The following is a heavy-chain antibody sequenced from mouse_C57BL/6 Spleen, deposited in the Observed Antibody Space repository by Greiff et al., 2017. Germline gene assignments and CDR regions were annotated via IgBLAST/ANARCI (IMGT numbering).Heavy chain of an antibody. CDR3: AGVGSGYVDFDY. Sequence: QVQLQQSGAELVKPGASVKMSCKASGYTFTSYWITWVKQRPGQGLEWIGDIYPGSGSFNYNEKFKSKATLTVEQSSSTAYMRLSSLTSEDSAVYYCAGVGSGYVDFDYWGQGTTLTVSS. V-gene: IGHV1-55*01. D-gene: IGHD3-2*02. J-gene: IGHJ2*01. CDR1: GYTFTSYW. CDR2: IYPGSGSF.